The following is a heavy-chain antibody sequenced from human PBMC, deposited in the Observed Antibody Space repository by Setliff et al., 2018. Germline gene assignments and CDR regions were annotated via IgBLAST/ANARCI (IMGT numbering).Heavy chain of an antibody. D-gene: IGHD3-10*01. V-gene: IGHV3-23*01. CDR1: GFTFSSYA. J-gene: IGHJ6*02. CDR3: ARDPGWFGELKDYYYGMDV. Sequence: GGSLRLSCAASGFTFSSYAITWVRQAPGKGLEWVSMISGSAQTTYYADSVKGRFTISRDNSKNTVYMEMNSLRAEETAVYYCARDPGWFGELKDYYYGMDVWGQGTTVTVSS. CDR2: ISGSAQTT.